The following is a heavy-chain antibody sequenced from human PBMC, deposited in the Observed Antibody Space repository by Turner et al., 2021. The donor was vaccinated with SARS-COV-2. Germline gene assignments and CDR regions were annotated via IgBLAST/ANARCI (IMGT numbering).Heavy chain of an antibody. CDR3: ARAKGPSLYRSYYNPTFFDP. Sequence: QVQLQQWGAGLLKTSETLSLTCDVHGGSFIGFYWTWIRQSPGKGLEWIGEINDSGITTYNPSLKSRLTITVGTSKNQFSLKLTSVTAADTAVYYCARAKGPSLYRSYYNPTFFDPWGQGILVTVSS. D-gene: IGHD1-26*01. CDR2: INDSGIT. CDR1: GGSFIGFY. V-gene: IGHV4-34*01. J-gene: IGHJ5*02.